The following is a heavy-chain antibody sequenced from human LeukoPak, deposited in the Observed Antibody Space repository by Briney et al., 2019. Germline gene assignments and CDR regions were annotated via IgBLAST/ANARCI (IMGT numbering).Heavy chain of an antibody. Sequence: ASVKVSCKASGYIFTGYYLHWVRQALEQGLEWMGRINPVTGGTDYAQNFQGRVTVTRDTSISTAFMEVSRLTSDDAAVYFCAISLDYGDYYLDSWGQGTLVTVSS. D-gene: IGHD4-17*01. CDR3: AISLDYGDYYLDS. CDR2: INPVTGGT. J-gene: IGHJ4*02. CDR1: GYIFTGYY. V-gene: IGHV1-2*06.